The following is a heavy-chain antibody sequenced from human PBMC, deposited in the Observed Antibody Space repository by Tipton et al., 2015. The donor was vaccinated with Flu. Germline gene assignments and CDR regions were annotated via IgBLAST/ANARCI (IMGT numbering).Heavy chain of an antibody. J-gene: IGHJ4*02. CDR1: GFSFSDYE. Sequence: GSLRLSCAGSGFSFSDYEMNWIRQAPGKGLEWVSYISNGATTVYHTDSVRGRFTTSRDNAKQSVYLQMNSLGVEDTAVYYCARDQSSGYAFDIWGQGTQVTVSS. V-gene: IGHV3-48*03. CDR2: ISNGATTV. D-gene: IGHD2-15*01. CDR3: ARDQSSGYAFDI.